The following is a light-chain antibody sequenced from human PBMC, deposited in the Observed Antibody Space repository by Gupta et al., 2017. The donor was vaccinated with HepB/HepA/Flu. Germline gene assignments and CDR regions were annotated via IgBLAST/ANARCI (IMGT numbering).Light chain of an antibody. Sequence: QSVLTQPPSVSEAPRQRVTISCSGSSSNIGNNAVNWYQQLPGKAPKLLIYYDDLLPSGVSDRFSGSKSGTSASLAISGLQSEDEADYYCAAWDDSRNGQVFGGGTKLTGL. J-gene: IGLJ3*02. CDR3: AAWDDSRNGQV. V-gene: IGLV1-36*01. CDR2: YDD. CDR1: SSNIGNNA.